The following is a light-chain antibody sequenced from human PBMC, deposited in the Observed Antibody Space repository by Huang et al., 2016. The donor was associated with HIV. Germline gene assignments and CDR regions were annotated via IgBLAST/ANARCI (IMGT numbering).Light chain of an antibody. CDR3: QQYYSYRT. J-gene: IGKJ1*01. Sequence: AIRMTQSPSSLSASPGDRVNITCRASQDINNFLAWYQQKPGNAPNLLIYAASILETGVPSRFSGSGSGTEFNLSISCLQSEDFATYYCQQYYSYRTFGQGTQVEIK. CDR1: QDINNF. CDR2: AAS. V-gene: IGKV1-8*01.